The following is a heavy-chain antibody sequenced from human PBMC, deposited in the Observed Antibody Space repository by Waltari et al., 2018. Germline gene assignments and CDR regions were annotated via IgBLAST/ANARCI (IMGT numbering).Heavy chain of an antibody. CDR2: INHSGST. D-gene: IGHD3-10*01. CDR3: AREGFYGSGVLNWFDP. Sequence: QVPLQQWGAGLLKPSETLSLTCAVYGGSFSGYFWRWTRTPPGKGLEWIGEINHSGSTNYNPSHKSRVTISVDTSKNQFSLKLSSVTAADTAVYYCAREGFYGSGVLNWFDPWGQGTLVTVSS. V-gene: IGHV4-34*01. J-gene: IGHJ5*02. CDR1: GGSFSGYF.